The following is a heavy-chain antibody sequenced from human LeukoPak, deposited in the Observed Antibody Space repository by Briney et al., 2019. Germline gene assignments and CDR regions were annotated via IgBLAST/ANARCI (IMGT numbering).Heavy chain of an antibody. CDR1: GFTFSSYS. J-gene: IGHJ3*02. CDR2: ISSSSSTI. V-gene: IGHV3-48*01. D-gene: IGHD1-14*01. Sequence: GGSLRLSCAASGFTFSSYSMNWVRQAPGKGLEWVSYISSSSSTIYYADSVKGRFTISRDNAKNTLYLQMNSLRAEDTAVYYCARVGPGVLAAFDIWGQGTMVTVSS. CDR3: ARVGPGVLAAFDI.